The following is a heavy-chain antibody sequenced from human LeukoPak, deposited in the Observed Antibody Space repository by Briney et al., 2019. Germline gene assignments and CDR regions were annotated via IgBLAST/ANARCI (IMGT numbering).Heavy chain of an antibody. CDR2: ISPDDSDT. CDR3: ARRSSIAARLFDY. Sequence: GESLKTSCKGSGFSFTRYWIGWVRQMPGKGLEWMGIISPDDSDTRYSPSFQGQVTISADKSISTAYLQWSSLKASDTAMYYCARRSSIAARLFDYWGQGTLVTVSS. D-gene: IGHD6-6*01. CDR1: GFSFTRYW. J-gene: IGHJ4*02. V-gene: IGHV5-51*01.